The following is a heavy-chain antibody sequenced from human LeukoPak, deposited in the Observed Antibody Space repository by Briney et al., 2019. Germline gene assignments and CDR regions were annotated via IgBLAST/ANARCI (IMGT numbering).Heavy chain of an antibody. V-gene: IGHV3-23*01. CDR3: ASSRVYGYHDY. CDR1: GFTSSSYP. CDR2: ITGSGDAT. D-gene: IGHD5-18*01. Sequence: AGGSLRLSCTASGFTSSSYPMYWVRQAPGKGLEWVSAITGSGDATYYAESMKGRFTLSRDNSKNTLYLQMNSLRAEDTAVYYCASSRVYGYHDYWGQGTLVTVSS. J-gene: IGHJ4*02.